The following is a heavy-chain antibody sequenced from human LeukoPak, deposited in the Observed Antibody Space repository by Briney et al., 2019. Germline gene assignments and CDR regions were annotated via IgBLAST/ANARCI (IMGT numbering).Heavy chain of an antibody. CDR3: ARDRSDGYNKNDY. J-gene: IGHJ4*02. Sequence: PGRSLRLSCAASGFTFDDYAMHWVRQAPGKGLEWVSGISWNSGSIGYADSVKGRFTISRDNAKNSLYLQMNSLRVEDTAVYYCARDRSDGYNKNDYWGQGTLVTVSS. CDR1: GFTFDDYA. CDR2: ISWNSGSI. D-gene: IGHD5-24*01. V-gene: IGHV3-9*01.